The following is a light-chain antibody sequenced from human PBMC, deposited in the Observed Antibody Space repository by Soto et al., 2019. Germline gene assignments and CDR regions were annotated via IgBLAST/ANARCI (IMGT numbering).Light chain of an antibody. CDR3: QQYNSNSEK. J-gene: IGKJ1*01. Sequence: DIHVTQSPSTLSASVGDRVTITCRTSQSVSNWLAWYQQKPGKAPKLLIHQASSLASGVPSRFSGGGSGTEFTLTINSLQADDFATYYCQQYNSNSEKFGQGTKV. V-gene: IGKV1-5*03. CDR1: QSVSNW. CDR2: QAS.